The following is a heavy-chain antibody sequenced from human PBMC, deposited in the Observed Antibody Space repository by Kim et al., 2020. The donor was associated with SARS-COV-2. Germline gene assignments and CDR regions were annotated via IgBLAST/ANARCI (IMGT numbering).Heavy chain of an antibody. V-gene: IGHV4-31*03. CDR3: ASTGVPAAIIDY. Sequence: SETLSLTCTVSGGSISSGGYYWSWIRQHPGKGLEWIGYIYYSGSTYYNPSLKSRVTISVDTSKNQFSLNLSSVTAADTAVYYCASTGVPAAIIDYWGQGTLVTVSS. CDR2: IYYSGST. D-gene: IGHD2-2*01. J-gene: IGHJ4*02. CDR1: GGSISSGGYY.